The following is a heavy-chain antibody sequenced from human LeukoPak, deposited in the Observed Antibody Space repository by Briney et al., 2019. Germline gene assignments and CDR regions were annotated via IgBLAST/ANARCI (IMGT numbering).Heavy chain of an antibody. D-gene: IGHD6-19*01. V-gene: IGHV3-21*01. CDR2: ISSSSSYI. CDR3: ARDIAVAGTFFDY. J-gene: IGHJ4*02. Sequence: GGSLRLSCAASGFTFNNYEMNWVRQAPGKGLEWVSSISSSSSYIYYADSVKGRFTISRDNAKNSLYLQMNSLRAEDTAVYYCARDIAVAGTFFDYWGQGTLVTVSS. CDR1: GFTFNNYE.